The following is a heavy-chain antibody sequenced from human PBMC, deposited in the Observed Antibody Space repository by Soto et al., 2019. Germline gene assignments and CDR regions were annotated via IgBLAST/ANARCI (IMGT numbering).Heavy chain of an antibody. CDR2: IYHNGDT. CDR3: AKDSSGFDP. CDR1: GFFISDNYF. V-gene: IGHV4-38-2*02. J-gene: IGHJ5*02. Sequence: SETLSLTCTDSGFFISDNYFWGWIRQPPGKPLEWLGSIYHNGDTRYNPSLRSQVTISVDTSKNQFTLRVISVTDADTAMYFCAKDSSGFDPWSQGTLVTVS. D-gene: IGHD6-25*01.